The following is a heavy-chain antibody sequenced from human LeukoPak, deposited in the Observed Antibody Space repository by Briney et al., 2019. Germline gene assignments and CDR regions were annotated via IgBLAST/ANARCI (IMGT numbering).Heavy chain of an antibody. CDR2: IYSGGST. V-gene: IGHV3-66*01. CDR1: GFTFSSYS. CDR3: ARAELRFLEWLFVPDAFDI. Sequence: GGPLRLSCAASGFTFSSYSMNWVRQAPGKGLEWVSVIYSGGSTYYADSVKGRFTISRDNSKNTLYLQMNSLRAEDTAVYYCARAELRFLEWLFVPDAFDIWGQGTMVTVSS. J-gene: IGHJ3*02. D-gene: IGHD3-3*01.